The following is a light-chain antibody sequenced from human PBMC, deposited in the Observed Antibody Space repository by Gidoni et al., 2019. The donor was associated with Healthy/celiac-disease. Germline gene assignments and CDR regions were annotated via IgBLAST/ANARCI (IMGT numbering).Light chain of an antibody. Sequence: SPEPTQEPAVSVALGQTVRITCQGDSLRSYYASWYQQKPGQAPVLVIYGTNNRPSGIPDPFSGSSSGNTASLTITGAQAEDDADYYCNSRDSSGNHPWVFGGGTKLTVL. CDR2: GTN. CDR1: SLRSYY. CDR3: NSRDSSGNHPWV. J-gene: IGLJ3*02. V-gene: IGLV3-19*01.